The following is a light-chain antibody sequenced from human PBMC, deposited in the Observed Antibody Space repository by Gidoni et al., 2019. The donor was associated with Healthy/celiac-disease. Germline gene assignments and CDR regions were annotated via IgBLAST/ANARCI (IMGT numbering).Light chain of an antibody. Sequence: SYVLTQPPPVSGAPGKTARITCGGNNIGRNSVHWYQQKPGQAPVLVIYDDSDRPSGIPERFSGSNSGNTATLTISRVEAGDEADYYCQVWDSSSDLVVFGGGTKLTVL. CDR3: QVWDSSSDLVV. J-gene: IGLJ2*01. CDR2: DDS. CDR1: NIGRNS. V-gene: IGLV3-21*04.